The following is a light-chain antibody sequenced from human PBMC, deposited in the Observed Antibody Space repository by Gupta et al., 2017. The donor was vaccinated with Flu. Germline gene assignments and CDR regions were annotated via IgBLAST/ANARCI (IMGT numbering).Light chain of an antibody. Sequence: PSTLSASVGDRVTITGRASQKISSWLAWYQQKPGKAPKLLIHKATNLQSGVPSEFSGSGSGTEFTLTISSLQPDDFATYYCQQDNSDPVTFGRGTKVEIK. CDR3: QQDNSDPVT. V-gene: IGKV1-5*03. CDR2: KAT. CDR1: QKISSW. J-gene: IGKJ4*01.